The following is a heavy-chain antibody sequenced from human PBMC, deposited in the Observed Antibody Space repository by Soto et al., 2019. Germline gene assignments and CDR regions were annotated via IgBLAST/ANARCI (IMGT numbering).Heavy chain of an antibody. CDR3: ESEYRNYIEMADP. Sequence: EVQLVESGGGLVQPGGSLRLSCAASGFTFSSYSMNWVRQAPGKGLEWVSYISSSSSTIYYADSVKGRFTISRDNAKNLLYLQMNRLRAEDTAVYCCESEYRNYIEMADPWGQGTLVTVSS. CDR2: ISSSSSTI. D-gene: IGHD4-4*01. CDR1: GFTFSSYS. J-gene: IGHJ5*02. V-gene: IGHV3-48*01.